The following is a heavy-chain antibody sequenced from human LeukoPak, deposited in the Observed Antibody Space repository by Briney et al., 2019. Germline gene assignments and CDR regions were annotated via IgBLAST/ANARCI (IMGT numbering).Heavy chain of an antibody. CDR2: ISGSGGST. D-gene: IGHD6-13*01. V-gene: IGHV3-23*01. Sequence: GGSLRLSCAASGFTFSSYAMSWVRQAPGKGLEWVSAISGSGGSTYYADSVKGRFTISRDNSKNTLYLQMNSLRAEDTAVYYCAKDRIAAAGSVFNWFDPWGQGTLVTVSS. CDR3: AKDRIAAAGSVFNWFDP. CDR1: GFTFSSYA. J-gene: IGHJ5*02.